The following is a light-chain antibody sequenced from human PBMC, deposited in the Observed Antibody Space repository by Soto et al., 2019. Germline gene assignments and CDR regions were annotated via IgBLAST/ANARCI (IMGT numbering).Light chain of an antibody. CDR2: LNSDGSH. CDR1: SGHSSYA. J-gene: IGLJ2*01. V-gene: IGLV4-69*01. Sequence: QPVLTQSPSASASLGASVKLTCTLSSGHSSYAIAWHQQQPEKGPRYLMKLNSDGSHSKGDGIPDRFSGSSSGAERYLTISSLQSEDEADYSCQTWGTDIVVFGGGTQLTVL. CDR3: QTWGTDIVV.